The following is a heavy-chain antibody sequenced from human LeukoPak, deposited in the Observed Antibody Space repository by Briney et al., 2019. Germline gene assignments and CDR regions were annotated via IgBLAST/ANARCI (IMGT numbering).Heavy chain of an antibody. CDR1: GFTFSDYY. CDR2: ISSSGSTI. D-gene: IGHD6-19*01. CDR3: ARDLGSGWYDGVNWFDP. J-gene: IGHJ5*02. V-gene: IGHV3-11*01. Sequence: GGSLRLSCAASGFTFSDYYMSWIRQAPGKGLEWVSYISSSGSTIYYADSVKGRFTISKDNAKNSLYLQMNSLRAEDTAVYYCARDLGSGWYDGVNWFDPWGQGTLVTVSS.